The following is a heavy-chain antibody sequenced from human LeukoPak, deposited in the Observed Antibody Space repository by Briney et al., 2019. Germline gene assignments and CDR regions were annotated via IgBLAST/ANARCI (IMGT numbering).Heavy chain of an antibody. J-gene: IGHJ4*02. Sequence: GASVKVSCKASGYTFTSYGISWVRQAPGQGLEWMGWISAYNGNTNYAQKLQGRVTMTTDTSTSTAYMELRSLRSDDTAVYYCARVVFRSGYYYCLDYWGQGTLVTVSS. D-gene: IGHD3-22*01. CDR1: GYTFTSYG. CDR3: ARVVFRSGYYYCLDY. CDR2: ISAYNGNT. V-gene: IGHV1-18*01.